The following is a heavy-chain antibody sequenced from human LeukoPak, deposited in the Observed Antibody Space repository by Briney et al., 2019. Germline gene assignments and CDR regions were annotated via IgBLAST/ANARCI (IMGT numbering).Heavy chain of an antibody. CDR3: AKHGDTAMWLDY. V-gene: IGHV3-23*01. Sequence: GRCLRLSCAASGLTFSNYVMSWVRQAPGKGLEWVSGISGSGGSISYAHSVKGRFTISRDSSKNTLNLQMNSLRAEDTAVYYCAKHGDTAMWLDYWGQGALVTVSS. CDR1: GLTFSNYV. D-gene: IGHD5-18*01. J-gene: IGHJ4*02. CDR2: ISGSGGSI.